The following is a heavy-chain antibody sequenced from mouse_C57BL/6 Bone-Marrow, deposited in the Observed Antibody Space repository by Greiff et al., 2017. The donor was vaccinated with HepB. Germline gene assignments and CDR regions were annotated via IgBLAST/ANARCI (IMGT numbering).Heavy chain of an antibody. D-gene: IGHD2-3*01. Sequence: EVQLVESGGGLVQPGGSLSLSCAASGFTFTDYYMSWVRQPPGKALEWLGFIRNKANGYTTEYSASVKGRFTISRDNSQSNLYLQMNALRAEDSATYYCARYFGQYDGYSFAYWGQGTLVTVSA. J-gene: IGHJ3*01. V-gene: IGHV7-3*01. CDR2: IRNKANGYTT. CDR1: GFTFTDYY. CDR3: ARYFGQYDGYSFAY.